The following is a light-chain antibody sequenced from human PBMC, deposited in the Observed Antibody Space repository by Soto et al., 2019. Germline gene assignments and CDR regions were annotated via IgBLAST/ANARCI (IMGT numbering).Light chain of an antibody. CDR2: GAS. CDR3: HLYYDYPPLM. Sequence: EIVMTQSPATLSVSPGERATLSCRASRNINRNLACYRQRPGQAPRLLISGASTRATGMPARFSGSGFGTEFTLTISNRQSEDFAVYDCHLYYDYPPLMCGGGTKVEIK. V-gene: IGKV3-15*01. J-gene: IGKJ4*02. CDR1: RNINRN.